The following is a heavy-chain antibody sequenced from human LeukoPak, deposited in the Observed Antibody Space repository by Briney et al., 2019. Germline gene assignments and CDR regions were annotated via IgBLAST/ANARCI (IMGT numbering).Heavy chain of an antibody. V-gene: IGHV3-23*01. CDR1: GFPFSSYG. Sequence: GSLRLSCAGSGFPFSSYGMNWVRQAPGKGLEWVSGISPGGGPTYYADSVKGRFTISRDDSKNTLYLQMKNLRAEDTAVYYCAKDGAWLRFDDWGQGILVTVSS. CDR2: ISPGGGPT. CDR3: AKDGAWLRFDD. J-gene: IGHJ4*02. D-gene: IGHD5-12*01.